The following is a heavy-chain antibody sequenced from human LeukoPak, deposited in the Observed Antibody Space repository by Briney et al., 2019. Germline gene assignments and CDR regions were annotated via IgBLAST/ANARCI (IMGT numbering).Heavy chain of an antibody. CDR3: ARDGVPTKNWFDP. V-gene: IGHV4-59*08. J-gene: IGHJ5*02. D-gene: IGHD3-3*01. CDR2: IYYSGSI. Sequence: PSETLSLTCTVSGGSISTYYWSWIRQSPGKGLEWIGHIYYSGSIKYNPSLKSRVTISVDTSKNQFSLKLSSVTAADTAVYYCARDGVPTKNWFDPWGQGTLVTVSS. CDR1: GGSISTYY.